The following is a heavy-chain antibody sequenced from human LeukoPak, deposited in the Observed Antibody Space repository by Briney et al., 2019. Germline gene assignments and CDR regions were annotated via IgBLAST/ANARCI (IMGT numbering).Heavy chain of an antibody. V-gene: IGHV3-21*01. CDR2: ISSNSIYV. CDR3: ARDQVDRIWYFDY. J-gene: IGHJ4*02. Sequence: PGGSLRLSCAASGFTFSSYSMNWVRQAPGKGLEWVSSISSNSIYVFYADSMKGRFTIPRDNAKNSLSLQMNSLRAEDTAVYYCARDQVDRIWYFDYWGQGTLVTVSS. D-gene: IGHD1-14*01. CDR1: GFTFSSYS.